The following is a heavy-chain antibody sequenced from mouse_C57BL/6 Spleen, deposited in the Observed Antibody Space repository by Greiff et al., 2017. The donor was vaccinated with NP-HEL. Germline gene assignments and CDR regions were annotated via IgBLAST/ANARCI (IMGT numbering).Heavy chain of an antibody. CDR2: INPGSGGT. D-gene: IGHD1-1*01. V-gene: IGHV1-54*01. Sequence: VMLVESGAELVRPGTSVKVSCKASGYAFTNYLIEWVKQRPGQGLEWIGVINPGSGGTNYNEKFKGKATLTADKSSSTAYMQLSSLTSEDSAVYFCARRGNYYGKDYWGQGTTLTVSS. CDR1: GYAFTNYL. J-gene: IGHJ2*01. CDR3: ARRGNYYGKDY.